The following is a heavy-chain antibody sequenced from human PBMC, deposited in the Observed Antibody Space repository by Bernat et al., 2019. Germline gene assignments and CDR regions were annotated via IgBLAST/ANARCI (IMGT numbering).Heavy chain of an antibody. J-gene: IGHJ4*02. D-gene: IGHD6-13*01. V-gene: IGHV4-39*01. CDR2: IYYSGST. Sequence: SLTCTVSGGSISSSSYYWGWIRQPPGKGLEWIGSIYYSGSTYYNPSLKSRVTISVDTSKNQFSLKLSSVTAADTAVYYCASPGRVIAAAEYWGQGTLVTVSS. CDR1: GGSISSSSYY. CDR3: ASPGRVIAAAEY.